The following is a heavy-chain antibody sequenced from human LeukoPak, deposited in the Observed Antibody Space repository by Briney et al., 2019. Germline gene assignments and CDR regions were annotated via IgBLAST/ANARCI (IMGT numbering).Heavy chain of an antibody. Sequence: PGGSLRLSCAVSGFTFSSYAMSWVRQAPGKGLEWVSAISGSGGSTYYAESVKGRFTISRDNSKNTLYLQMNSLGVEDTAVYYCAKVPAYYYNSASPFDYWGQGTLVTVSS. D-gene: IGHD3-10*01. CDR1: GFTFSSYA. J-gene: IGHJ4*02. CDR2: ISGSGGST. CDR3: AKVPAYYYNSASPFDY. V-gene: IGHV3-23*01.